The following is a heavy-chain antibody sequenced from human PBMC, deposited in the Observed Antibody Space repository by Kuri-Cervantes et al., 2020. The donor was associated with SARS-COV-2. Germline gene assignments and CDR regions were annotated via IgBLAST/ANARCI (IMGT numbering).Heavy chain of an antibody. V-gene: IGHV3-7*01. D-gene: IGHD6-13*01. J-gene: IGHJ4*02. Sequence: GESLKISCAAPGFTFSSYWMSWVRQAPGKGLEWVANIKQDGSEKYYVDSVKGRFTISRDNAKNSLYLQMNSLRAEDTAVYYCARAGSFNYFDYWGQGTLVTVSS. CDR1: GFTFSSYW. CDR2: IKQDGSEK. CDR3: ARAGSFNYFDY.